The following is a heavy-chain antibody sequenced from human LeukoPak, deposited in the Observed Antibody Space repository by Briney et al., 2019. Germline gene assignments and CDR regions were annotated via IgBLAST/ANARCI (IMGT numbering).Heavy chain of an antibody. J-gene: IGHJ4*01. CDR1: GFTFSSYA. CDR3: ARGRATYCFDY. CDR2: ISSNGGST. D-gene: IGHD2-21*01. Sequence: LPGGSLRLSCSASGFTFSSYAMHWVRQAPGKGLEYVSAISSNGGSTYYADSVKGRFTISRDNSKNTLYLQMSSLRAEDTAVYYCARGRATYCFDYWGQGTLVTVSS. V-gene: IGHV3-64D*06.